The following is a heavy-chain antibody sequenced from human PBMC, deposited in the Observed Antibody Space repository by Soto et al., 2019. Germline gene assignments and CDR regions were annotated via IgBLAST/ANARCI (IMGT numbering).Heavy chain of an antibody. V-gene: IGHV3-7*01. Sequence: GGSLRLSCAASGFPYSSYWMNWVRQAPGKGLEWVANIKQDGREKNYVDSVKGRFTISRDNAKNSLYLQMNSLRVEDTAVYYCARDRGDYWKVTGAIDVWGQGTMVTVSS. D-gene: IGHD3-3*01. CDR2: IKQDGREK. J-gene: IGHJ3*01. CDR3: ARDRGDYWKVTGAIDV. CDR1: GFPYSSYW.